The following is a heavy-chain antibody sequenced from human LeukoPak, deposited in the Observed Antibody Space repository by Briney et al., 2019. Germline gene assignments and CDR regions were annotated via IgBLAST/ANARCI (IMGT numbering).Heavy chain of an antibody. Sequence: ASVKVFCKTSGFTFSDHYMHWLRRAPGQGREWMGWINPDCVTTNYAQKFQRRFTMSRDMSISTVYMEITSLTSDDTAMYWCARDHDYGPDYWGQGTLVTVSA. CDR2: INPDCVTT. CDR1: GFTFSDHY. J-gene: IGHJ4*02. CDR3: ARDHDYGPDY. D-gene: IGHD4/OR15-4a*01. V-gene: IGHV1-2*02.